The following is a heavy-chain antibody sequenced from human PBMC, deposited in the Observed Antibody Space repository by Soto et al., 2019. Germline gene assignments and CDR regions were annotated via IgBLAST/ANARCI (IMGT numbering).Heavy chain of an antibody. Sequence: SVKVSCKASGGTFSSYAISWVRQAPGQGLEWMGGIIPIFGTANYAQKFQGRVTITADESTSTAYMELSSLRSEDTAVYYCARDRNIAYYYDSSGYYWFDPWGHGNLVTV. D-gene: IGHD3-22*01. CDR3: ARDRNIAYYYDSSGYYWFDP. J-gene: IGHJ5*02. V-gene: IGHV1-69*13. CDR1: GGTFSSYA. CDR2: IIPIFGTA.